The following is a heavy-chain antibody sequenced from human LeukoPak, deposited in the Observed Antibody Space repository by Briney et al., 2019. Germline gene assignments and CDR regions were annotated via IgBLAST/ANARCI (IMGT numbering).Heavy chain of an antibody. Sequence: GGSLRLSCAAPGFTLSAYWMYWVRQAPGKGPVWDAFINNDGSDTNYADSVKGRFTISRDNAENTLYLQMNSLRVEDTAVYYCARVLSGSWDWFDPWGQGTLVTVSS. D-gene: IGHD3-22*01. CDR1: GFTLSAYW. V-gene: IGHV3-74*01. J-gene: IGHJ5*02. CDR2: INNDGSDT. CDR3: ARVLSGSWDWFDP.